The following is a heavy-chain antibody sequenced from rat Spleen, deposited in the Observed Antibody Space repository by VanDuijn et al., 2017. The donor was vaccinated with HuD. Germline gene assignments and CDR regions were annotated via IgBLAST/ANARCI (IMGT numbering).Heavy chain of an antibody. CDR2: ISTAGSNT. V-gene: IGHV5-27*01. D-gene: IGHD1-10*01. J-gene: IGHJ2*01. CDR1: GFTLSDHY. Sequence: EVQLVESDGGLVQPGRSLKLSCAASGFTLSDHYMVWVRQAPTKGLAWVAYISTAGSNTFYRDSVKGRFTISRDNAKSTLYLQMDSLRSEDTATYYCTTWDYYNNRFDYWGQGVMVTVSS. CDR3: TTWDYYNNRFDY.